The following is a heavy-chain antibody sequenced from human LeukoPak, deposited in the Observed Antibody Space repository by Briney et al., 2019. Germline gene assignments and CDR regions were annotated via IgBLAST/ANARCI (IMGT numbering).Heavy chain of an antibody. CDR1: GYSFTSYW. Sequence: GESLKISCKGSGYSFTSYWIGWVRQMPGKGLEWMGIIYPGDSDTRYSPSFQGQVTISADKSISTAYLQWSSLKASDTAMYYCARHLPPYYDFWSGYYKVGAFDIWGQGTMVTVSS. J-gene: IGHJ3*02. CDR2: IYPGDSDT. V-gene: IGHV5-51*01. CDR3: ARHLPPYYDFWSGYYKVGAFDI. D-gene: IGHD3-3*01.